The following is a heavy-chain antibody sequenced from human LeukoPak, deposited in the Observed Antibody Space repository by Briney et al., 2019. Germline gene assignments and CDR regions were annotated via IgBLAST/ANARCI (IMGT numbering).Heavy chain of an antibody. CDR2: INPNSGGT. J-gene: IGHJ5*02. CDR1: GYTFTGYY. D-gene: IGHD2-2*01. Sequence: ASVKVSCKASGYTFTGYYMHWVRQAPGQGLEWMGWINPNSGGTNYAQKLQGRVTMTRDTSISTAYMELSRLRSDDTAVYYCAREGDYCSSTSCYSPFDPWGQGTLVTVSS. CDR3: AREGDYCSSTSCYSPFDP. V-gene: IGHV1-2*02.